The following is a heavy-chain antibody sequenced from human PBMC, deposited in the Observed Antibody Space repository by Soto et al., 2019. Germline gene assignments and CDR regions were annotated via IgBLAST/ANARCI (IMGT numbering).Heavy chain of an antibody. D-gene: IGHD6-19*01. V-gene: IGHV1-69*13. CDR3: AREASSSGWYPKAY. CDR2: IIPIFGTA. Sequence: EASVKVSCKASGGTFSSYAISWVRQAPGQGLEWMGGIIPIFGTANYAQKFQGRVTITADESTSTAYMELSSLRSEDTAVYYCAREASSSGWYPKAYWGQGTLVTVSS. CDR1: GGTFSSYA. J-gene: IGHJ4*02.